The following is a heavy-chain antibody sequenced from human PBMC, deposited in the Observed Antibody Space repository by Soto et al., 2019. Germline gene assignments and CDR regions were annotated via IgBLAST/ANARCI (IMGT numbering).Heavy chain of an antibody. CDR2: ISGYNGNT. V-gene: IGHV1-18*01. CDR3: AREGPRPYYYYGMDV. Sequence: ASVKVSCKSSGYRFSMSGISWVRQSPGQGLEWMGWISGYNGNTNYEQKFQNRVTMTTDTTTNTAYMELRSLRSDDTAVYYCAREGPRPYYYYGMDVWGQGTTVTVSS. J-gene: IGHJ6*02. CDR1: GYRFSMSG.